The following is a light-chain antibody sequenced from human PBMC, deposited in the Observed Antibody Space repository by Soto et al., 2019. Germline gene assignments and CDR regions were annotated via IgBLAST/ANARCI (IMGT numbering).Light chain of an antibody. CDR2: GAS. J-gene: IGKJ4*01. Sequence: EIVMTQSPATLSVSPGERATLSCRASQSVSSNLAWYQQKPGQAPRLLIYGASTRATGIPARFSGSGSGTEFSLTISSLQSEDFAVHYCQQYNNWPPHTFGGGTKVEIK. CDR1: QSVSSN. V-gene: IGKV3-15*01. CDR3: QQYNNWPPHT.